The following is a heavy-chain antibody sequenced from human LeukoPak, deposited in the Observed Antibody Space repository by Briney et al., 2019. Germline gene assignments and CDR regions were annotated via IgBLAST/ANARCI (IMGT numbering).Heavy chain of an antibody. CDR2: VRGKTDGSTS. Sequence: GGSLRLSCAASGFTFSSAWMSWVRQAPGKGLEWVGRVRGKTDGSTSDYAADVEGRFTIWRDDSTNTLLLQMNSLKTEDTAKYYCTSDPGLGGLNSDAFDMWGQGTLVTVSS. CDR1: GFTFSSAW. V-gene: IGHV3-15*01. D-gene: IGHD3-10*01. CDR3: TSDPGLGGLNSDAFDM. J-gene: IGHJ3*02.